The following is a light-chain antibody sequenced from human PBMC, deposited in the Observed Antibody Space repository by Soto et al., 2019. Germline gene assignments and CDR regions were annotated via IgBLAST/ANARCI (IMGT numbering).Light chain of an antibody. CDR2: AAS. J-gene: IGKJ4*01. CDR1: QTISSY. V-gene: IGKV1-39*01. CDR3: QQSYSTPLT. Sequence: DIQMTQSPSSLSASVGDRVTITCRASQTISSYLNWYQQTPGKAPKLLIYAASSLQRGVPSRFSGSGSGTDFTLTISSLQPADFATYYYQQSYSTPLTFGGGTKVEI.